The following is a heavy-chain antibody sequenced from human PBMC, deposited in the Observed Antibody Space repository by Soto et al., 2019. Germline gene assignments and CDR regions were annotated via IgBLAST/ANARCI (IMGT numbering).Heavy chain of an antibody. CDR3: ARGGMVIIPTATAFAY. J-gene: IGHJ4*02. CDR1: GGSISTYY. V-gene: IGHV4-4*07. Sequence: QVQLQESGPGLVKPSETLSLTCTVSGGSISTYYWSWIRQPAGKGLEWGWRIYGSGSTNYNPSLTSRVTISVATSKNQYSLKLSSLTAADTAVYYSARGGMVIIPTATAFAYWGQGTLVTVSS. D-gene: IGHD2-2*01. CDR2: IYGSGST.